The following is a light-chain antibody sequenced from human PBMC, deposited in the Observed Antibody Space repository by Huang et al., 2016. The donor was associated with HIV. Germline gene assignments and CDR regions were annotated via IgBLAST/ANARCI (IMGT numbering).Light chain of an antibody. CDR3: QQYATSSYT. Sequence: EIVFTQSPGTLSLSPGERATLACRASQSVRSKYLAWYQQKPGQAPRLLLYGASRRATGIPDRCSGSGSGTDFTLTISRLEPEDFAVYYCQQYATSSYTFGQGTNVEI. V-gene: IGKV3-20*01. J-gene: IGKJ2*01. CDR2: GAS. CDR1: QSVRSKY.